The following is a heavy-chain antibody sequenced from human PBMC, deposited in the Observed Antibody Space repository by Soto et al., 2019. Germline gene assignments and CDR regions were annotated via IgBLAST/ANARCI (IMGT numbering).Heavy chain of an antibody. Sequence: GETLKISCKGSGYSFTSYWIGWVRQMPGKGLEWMGIIYPGDSDTRYSPSFQGQVTISADKSISTAYLQWSSLKASDTAMYYCARTSAAGKYYYGMDVWGQGTTVTVS. CDR1: GYSFTSYW. J-gene: IGHJ6*02. D-gene: IGHD6-13*01. V-gene: IGHV5-51*01. CDR2: IYPGDSDT. CDR3: ARTSAAGKYYYGMDV.